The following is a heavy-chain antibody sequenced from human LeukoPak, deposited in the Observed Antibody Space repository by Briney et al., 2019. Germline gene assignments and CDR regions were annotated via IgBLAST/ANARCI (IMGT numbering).Heavy chain of an antibody. D-gene: IGHD6-13*01. Sequence: TSETLSLTCTVSGGSISRYYWSWIRQPPGKGLEWIGYIYYSGSANYNPSLKSRVTISVDTSKNQFSLKLSSVTAADTAVYYCARGLMMAVAGRGEFHYWGQGTLVTVSS. CDR2: IYYSGSA. V-gene: IGHV4-59*01. J-gene: IGHJ4*02. CDR3: ARGLMMAVAGRGEFHY. CDR1: GGSISRYY.